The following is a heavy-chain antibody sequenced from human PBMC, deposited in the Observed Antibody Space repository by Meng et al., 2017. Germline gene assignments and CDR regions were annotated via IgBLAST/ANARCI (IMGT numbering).Heavy chain of an antibody. Sequence: QRRPPGSGRGLVKPSGTLSLTLAVSGGSICKSNWWSWVRKAPGKGPEGNGEIYPSGSTNYNPSLKSRVTISVDKSKNQFSLKLSSVTAADTAVYYCARWSIYCSGGSCYSFDYWGQGTLVTVSS. D-gene: IGHD2-15*01. CDR2: IYPSGST. J-gene: IGHJ4*02. V-gene: IGHV4-4*02. CDR3: ARWSIYCSGGSCYSFDY. CDR1: GGSICKSNW.